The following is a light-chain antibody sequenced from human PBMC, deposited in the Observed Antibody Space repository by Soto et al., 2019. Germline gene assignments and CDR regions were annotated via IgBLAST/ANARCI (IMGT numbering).Light chain of an antibody. CDR2: DAS. Sequence: EIVLTQSPATLSLSPGERATLSCRASQSVSTYLAWYQQKPGQAPRLLIHDASNRATGIPARFSGSGSGTDFTLTISSLEPEDFAVYYCQQGSNWPPGLTFGGGTKVEIK. CDR1: QSVSTY. V-gene: IGKV3-11*01. CDR3: QQGSNWPPGLT. J-gene: IGKJ4*01.